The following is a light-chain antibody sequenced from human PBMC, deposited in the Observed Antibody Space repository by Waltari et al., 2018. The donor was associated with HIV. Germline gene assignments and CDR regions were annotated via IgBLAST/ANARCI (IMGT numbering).Light chain of an antibody. CDR3: CSYAGTYTYVL. CDR2: EVI. V-gene: IGLV2-11*01. CDR1: SSDVGGYDS. Sequence: QSALTQPRSVSGSPGQSVTISCTGTSSDVGGYDSVSWYLQHPGKVPKLIIYEVIKRPSWVPDRFPGSKCGNTASLTISGLQTEDEADYFCCSYAGTYTYVLFGGGTKLTVL. J-gene: IGLJ3*02.